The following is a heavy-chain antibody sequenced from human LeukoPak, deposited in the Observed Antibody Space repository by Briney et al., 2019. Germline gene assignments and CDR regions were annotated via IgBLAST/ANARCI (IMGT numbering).Heavy chain of an antibody. Sequence: GGSLRLSCAASGFTFSSYSMNWVRQAPGKGLEWVSSISSGSSYIYYADSVKGRFTISRDNAKNSLYLQMNSLRAEDTAVYYCAGDDSSGWYWYFDLWGRGTLVTVSS. CDR3: AGDDSSGWYWYFDL. J-gene: IGHJ2*01. CDR1: GFTFSSYS. CDR2: ISSGSSYI. D-gene: IGHD6-19*01. V-gene: IGHV3-21*01.